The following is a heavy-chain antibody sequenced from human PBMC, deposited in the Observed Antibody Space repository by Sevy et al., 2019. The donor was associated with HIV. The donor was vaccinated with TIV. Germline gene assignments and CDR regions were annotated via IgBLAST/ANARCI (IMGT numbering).Heavy chain of an antibody. CDR1: GFTFNKYS. CDR3: AREGCTRPHDF. V-gene: IGHV3-23*01. D-gene: IGHD2-8*01. Sequence: GCSLRLSCVASGFTFNKYSMSWVRQAPGKGLERVSTLSFGCGQINYADSVKGRFTISRDDSKNTLYLQMNSLRAEDTAVYYCAREGCTRPHDFWGQGTLVTVSS. J-gene: IGHJ4*02. CDR2: LSFGCGQI.